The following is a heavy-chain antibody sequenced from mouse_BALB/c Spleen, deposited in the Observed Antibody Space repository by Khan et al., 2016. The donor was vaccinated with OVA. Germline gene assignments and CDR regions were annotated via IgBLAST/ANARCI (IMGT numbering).Heavy chain of an antibody. V-gene: IGHV1-4*01. Sequence: QVPLQQPGAELVRPGASVKMSCKASGYTFTSYTMHWVKQRPGQGLEWIGYINPSSGYTKYNQKFKDKATLTADNASSQAYMQQSSQTSEDSAVNYCARTHEGWGQGTTLTVSS. CDR2: INPSSGYT. CDR1: GYTFTSYT. CDR3: ARTHEG. J-gene: IGHJ2*01.